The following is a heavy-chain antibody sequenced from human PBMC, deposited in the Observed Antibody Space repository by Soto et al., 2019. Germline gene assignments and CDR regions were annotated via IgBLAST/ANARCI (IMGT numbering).Heavy chain of an antibody. CDR3: AGDGIAVAGTGNFDF. J-gene: IGHJ4*02. Sequence: GGSLRLSCIMSGFSLSKSCMSWVRQAPGEGLVWVSRINGDGSSTTYADSVKGRFTISRDNAMSTVYLQMNSLRVEDTATYFCAGDGIAVAGTGNFDFWGQGALVTVSS. V-gene: IGHV3-74*03. D-gene: IGHD6-19*01. CDR2: INGDGSST. CDR1: GFSLSKSC.